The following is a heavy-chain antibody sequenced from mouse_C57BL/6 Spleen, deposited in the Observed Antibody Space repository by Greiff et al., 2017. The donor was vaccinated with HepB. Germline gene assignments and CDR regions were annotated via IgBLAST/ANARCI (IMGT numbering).Heavy chain of an antibody. V-gene: IGHV3-6*01. J-gene: IGHJ3*01. CDR3: AIYYGNYWFAY. Sequence: EVQVVESGPGLVKPSQSLSLTCSVTGYSITSGYYWNWIRQFPGNKLEWMGYISYDGSNNYNPSLKNRISITRDTSKNQFFLKLNSVTTEDTATYYCAIYYGNYWFAYWGQGTLVTVSA. CDR1: GYSITSGYY. CDR2: ISYDGSN. D-gene: IGHD2-1*01.